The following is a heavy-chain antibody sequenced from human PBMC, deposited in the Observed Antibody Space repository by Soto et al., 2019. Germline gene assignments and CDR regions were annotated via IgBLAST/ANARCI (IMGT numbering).Heavy chain of an antibody. V-gene: IGHV1-18*01. D-gene: IGHD1-7*01. Sequence: ASVKVSCKASGYTFTSYGISWVRQAPGQGLEWMGWISAYNGNTNYAQKLQGRVTMTTDTSTSTAYMELRSLRSDDTAVYYCAGDRGYNGNWGGHYYYMDVWGKGTTVTVSS. J-gene: IGHJ6*03. CDR2: ISAYNGNT. CDR3: AGDRGYNGNWGGHYYYMDV. CDR1: GYTFTSYG.